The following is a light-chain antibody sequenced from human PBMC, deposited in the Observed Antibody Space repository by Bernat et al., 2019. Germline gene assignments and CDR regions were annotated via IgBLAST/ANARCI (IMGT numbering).Light chain of an antibody. CDR1: TSDVGRYNF. J-gene: IGLJ1*01. V-gene: IGLV2-14*03. CDR2: NVS. CDR3: SSYTSTSTPYV. Sequence: QSALTQPASVSGSPGQSITISCTGTTSDVGRYNFVSWYQQHPGKVPKLIIYNVSARPSGVSSRFSGSKSGYTASLTISVLQAEDEADYYCSSYTSTSTPYVFGTGTKVTVL.